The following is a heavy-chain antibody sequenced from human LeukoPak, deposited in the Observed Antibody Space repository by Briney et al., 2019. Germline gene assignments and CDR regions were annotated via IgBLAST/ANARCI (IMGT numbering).Heavy chain of an antibody. Sequence: GASVKVSCKASRGTFSNYAISWVRQAPGQGLEWMGGIIPKFGSANYAQKFQGRVTITADEFTSTAYMELSGLRSEDTAVYYCARDRPGRYCSSTSCYTASPFDPWGQGTLVIVSS. V-gene: IGHV1-69*13. D-gene: IGHD2-2*02. CDR2: IIPKFGSA. CDR3: ARDRPGRYCSSTSCYTASPFDP. CDR1: RGTFSNYA. J-gene: IGHJ5*02.